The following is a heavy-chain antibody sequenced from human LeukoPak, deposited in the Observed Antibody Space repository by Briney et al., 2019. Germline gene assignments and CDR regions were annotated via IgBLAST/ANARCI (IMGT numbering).Heavy chain of an antibody. CDR3: ARQHDSYYYYYIDV. Sequence: SETLSLTCAVSGYSISNNYYWVWIRQPPGRRLEWIGSLYHSDSAYYNTSLRSRVSMSVDTSKNQFSLTLSFVTAADTAVYYCARQHDSYYYYYIDVWGSGTTVTVSS. CDR1: GYSISNNYY. V-gene: IGHV4-38-2*01. J-gene: IGHJ6*03. CDR2: LYHSDSA.